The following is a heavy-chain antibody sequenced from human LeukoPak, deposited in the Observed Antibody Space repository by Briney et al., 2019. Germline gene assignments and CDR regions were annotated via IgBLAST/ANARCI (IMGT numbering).Heavy chain of an antibody. CDR1: GGSFSGYY. Sequence: SETLSLACAVYGGSFSGYYWSWIRQPPGKGLEWIGEINHSGSTNYNPSLKSRVTISVDTSKNQFSLKLSSVTAADTAVYYCARAWYGMDVWGQGTTVTVSS. J-gene: IGHJ6*02. CDR3: ARAWYGMDV. V-gene: IGHV4-34*01. CDR2: INHSGST.